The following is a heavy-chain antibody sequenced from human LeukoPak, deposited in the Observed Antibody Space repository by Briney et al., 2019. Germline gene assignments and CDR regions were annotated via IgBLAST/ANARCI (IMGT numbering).Heavy chain of an antibody. CDR2: ISGSGGST. CDR3: AKAPLTRYGDYVGVAVGMDY. J-gene: IGHJ4*02. D-gene: IGHD4-17*01. CDR1: GFTFTSHW. V-gene: IGHV3-23*01. Sequence: PGGSLRLSCAASGFTFTSHWMHWVRQAPGKGLEWVSTISGSGGSTYYADSVKGRFTISRDNSKNTLYLQMNSLRAEDTAVYYCAKAPLTRYGDYVGVAVGMDYWGQGTLVTVSS.